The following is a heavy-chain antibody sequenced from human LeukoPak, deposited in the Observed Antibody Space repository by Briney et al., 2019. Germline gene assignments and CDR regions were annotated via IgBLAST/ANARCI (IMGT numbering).Heavy chain of an antibody. J-gene: IGHJ3*02. D-gene: IGHD2-21*02. Sequence: GESLKISCKGSGYSFTSYWIGWVRQMPGKGLEWMGIIYPGDSDTRYSPSFHGQVTISADKSISTAYLQWSSLKASDTAMYYCARQSYCGGDCYPIDAFDIWGQGTMVTVSS. CDR3: ARQSYCGGDCYPIDAFDI. CDR2: IYPGDSDT. CDR1: GYSFTSYW. V-gene: IGHV5-51*01.